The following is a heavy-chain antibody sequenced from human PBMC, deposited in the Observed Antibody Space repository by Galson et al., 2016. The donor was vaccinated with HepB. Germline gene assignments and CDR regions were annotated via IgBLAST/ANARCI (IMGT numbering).Heavy chain of an antibody. CDR3: ARDALGTWDLTT. CDR2: ISAGREST. CDR1: GFSFSNYE. V-gene: IGHV3-11*06. J-gene: IGHJ1*01. D-gene: IGHD1-26*01. Sequence: SLRLSGAASGFSFSNYEMNRVRQAPGNSLQLVAFISAGRESTTYADSVRGRFTISRDNARDSVFLQMTSLRVEDTARYYCARDALGTWDLTTWGQGTLVSVSS.